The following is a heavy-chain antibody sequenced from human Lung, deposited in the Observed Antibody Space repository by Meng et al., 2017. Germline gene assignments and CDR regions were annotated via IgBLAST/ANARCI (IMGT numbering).Heavy chain of an antibody. V-gene: IGHV2-5*02. D-gene: IGHD2-2*01. J-gene: IGHJ4*02. CDR3: AHRDYQAFDY. CDR1: GVSLATSGVG. Sequence: QITLKQSGPTLVKLTQTLSLTCTFSGVSLATSGVGVGWIRQPPGKALEWVALNYWDDVKYYSPSLKSRITITKDASKNQVGLKMTNMDSVDTGTYFCAHRDYQAFDYRGQGTLVTVSS. CDR2: NYWDDVK.